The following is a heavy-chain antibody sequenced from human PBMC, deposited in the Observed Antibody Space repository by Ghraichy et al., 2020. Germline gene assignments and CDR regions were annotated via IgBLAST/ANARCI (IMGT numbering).Heavy chain of an antibody. CDR3: ATQAGYGITWGQFDY. J-gene: IGHJ4*02. D-gene: IGHD2-15*01. V-gene: IGHV4-59*08. CDR2: ISFSGST. CDR1: GGSISSSY. Sequence: SETLSLTCSVSGGSISSSYWSWIRQPPGKGLEWIGYISFSGSTNYNPSLKGRVTISVDTSKNQFSLKLSSVTAADTAVYYCATQAGYGITWGQFDYWGQGTLVTVSS.